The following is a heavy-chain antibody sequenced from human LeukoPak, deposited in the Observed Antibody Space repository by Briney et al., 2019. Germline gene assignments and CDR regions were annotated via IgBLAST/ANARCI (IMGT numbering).Heavy chain of an antibody. V-gene: IGHV4-59*01. D-gene: IGHD1-26*01. J-gene: IGHJ4*02. CDR3: ARGGEWESHFDY. CDR1: GGSISSYY. CDR2: IYYSGST. Sequence: SETLSLTCTVYGGSISSYYWSWIRQPPGKGLEWIGYIYYSGSTNYNPSLKSRVTISVDTSKNQFSLKLSSVTAADTAVYYCARGGEWESHFDYWGQGTLVTVSS.